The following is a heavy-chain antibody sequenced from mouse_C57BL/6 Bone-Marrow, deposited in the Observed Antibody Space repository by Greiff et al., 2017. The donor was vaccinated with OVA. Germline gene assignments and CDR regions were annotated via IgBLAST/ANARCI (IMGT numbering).Heavy chain of an antibody. CDR3: ARGEDYSIYYAMDY. J-gene: IGHJ4*01. Sequence: EVKLQESGGGLVKPGGSLKLSCAASGFTFSSYAMSWVRQTPEKRLEWVATISDGGSYTYYPDNVKGRFTISRDNAKNNLYLQMSHLKSEDTAMYYCARGEDYSIYYAMDYWGQGTSVTVSS. V-gene: IGHV5-4*03. D-gene: IGHD2-5*01. CDR1: GFTFSSYA. CDR2: ISDGGSYT.